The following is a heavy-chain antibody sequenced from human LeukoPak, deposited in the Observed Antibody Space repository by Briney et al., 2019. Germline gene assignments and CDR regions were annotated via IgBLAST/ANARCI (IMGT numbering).Heavy chain of an antibody. V-gene: IGHV3-64*01. Sequence: GGSLRLSCAASGFTFSSYAMHWVRQAPGKGLEFVSAIDSNGGYTYYASSVKGRFTISRDNSKNTLFLQMGSLIPEDMAVYYCAARRGGYNPFDYWGQGTLVTVSS. D-gene: IGHD5-24*01. CDR2: IDSNGGYT. CDR1: GFTFSSYA. J-gene: IGHJ4*02. CDR3: AARRGGYNPFDY.